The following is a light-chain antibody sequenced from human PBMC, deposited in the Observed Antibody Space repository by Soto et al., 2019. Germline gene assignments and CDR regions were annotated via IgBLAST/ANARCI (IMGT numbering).Light chain of an antibody. J-gene: IGKJ4*01. V-gene: IGKV3-15*01. CDR1: QSVSSN. CDR3: QQYHNWPPLT. CDR2: GAS. Sequence: EIVLTQSPATLSLSPGERATLSCRASQSVSSNLAWYQQKPGQAPRLLIYGASTSATGIPARFSGSGSGTEFTLTISSRQSEDFAVYYCQQYHNWPPLTFGGGTKVEIK.